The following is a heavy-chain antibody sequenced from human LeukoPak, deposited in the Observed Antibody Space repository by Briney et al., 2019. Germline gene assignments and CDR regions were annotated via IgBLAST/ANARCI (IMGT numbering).Heavy chain of an antibody. J-gene: IGHJ5*02. D-gene: IGHD3-10*01. CDR3: ARDRSYQINWFDP. Sequence: ESSETLSLTCTVSGGSISSGSYYWVWIRQPPGKGLEWIGTIYYSGTTYYNPSLKSRVTISVDTSKNQFSLKLSSVTAADTAVYYCARDRSYQINWFDPWGQGTLVTVSS. CDR2: IYYSGTT. CDR1: GGSISSGSYY. V-gene: IGHV4-39*07.